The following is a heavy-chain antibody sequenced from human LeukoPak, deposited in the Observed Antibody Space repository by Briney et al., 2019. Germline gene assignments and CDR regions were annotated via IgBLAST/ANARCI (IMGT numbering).Heavy chain of an antibody. CDR3: ARVRQQLVQAGSLFDP. CDR2: IYHSGST. J-gene: IGHJ5*02. V-gene: IGHV4-30-2*01. CDR1: GGSISSGGYS. Sequence: SSETLSLTCTVSGGSISSGGYSWSWIRQPPGKGLEWIGYIYHSGSTYYNPSLKSRVTISVDRSKNQFSLKLSSVTAADTAVYYCARVRQQLVQAGSLFDPWGQGTLVTVSS. D-gene: IGHD6-13*01.